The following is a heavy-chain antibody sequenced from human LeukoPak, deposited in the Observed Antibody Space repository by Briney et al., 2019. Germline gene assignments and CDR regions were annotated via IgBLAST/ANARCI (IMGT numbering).Heavy chain of an antibody. Sequence: GGSLRLSCASSGFTLSKYGMHWVRQAPGKGLEWVAEIWYDGSNKNYAGSVKGRFTISRDNSKNTLSLQMNSLRVEDTAVYYCAKDRYTSGWYYFDYWGQGTLVTVSS. V-gene: IGHV3-33*06. D-gene: IGHD6-19*01. J-gene: IGHJ4*02. CDR1: GFTLSKYG. CDR3: AKDRYTSGWYYFDY. CDR2: IWYDGSNK.